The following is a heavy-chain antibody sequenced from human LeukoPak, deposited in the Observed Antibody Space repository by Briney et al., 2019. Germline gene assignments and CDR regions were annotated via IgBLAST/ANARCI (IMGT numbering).Heavy chain of an antibody. V-gene: IGHV4-31*03. CDR3: ATPYCSSISCLDVFNM. CDR2: KYYSGSA. CDR1: GVSVSDGRYY. Sequence: SQTLSLTRNVSGVSVSDGRYYWTWIRQHPGKGLEWIGYKYYSGSAKYNPSLKSRLTISIDTSKNQFSLHLSSVTAADTATYYCATPYCSSISCLDVFNMWGQGTRVTVSS. D-gene: IGHD2-2*01. J-gene: IGHJ3*02.